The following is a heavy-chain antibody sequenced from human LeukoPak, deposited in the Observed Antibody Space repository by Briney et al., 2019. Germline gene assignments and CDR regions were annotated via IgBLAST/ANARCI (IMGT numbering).Heavy chain of an antibody. J-gene: IGHJ6*04. V-gene: IGHV4-34*01. D-gene: IGHD3-10*01. CDR1: GGSFRGYY. CDR3: ARGGAMVRGVLYYYGMDV. CDR2: INHSGST. Sequence: SETLPITCTAYGGSFRGYYWSWIRQPPGKGLEWIGEINHSGSTNYNPSLKSRVTISVDTSKNQFSLKLSSVTAADTAVYYCARGGAMVRGVLYYYGMDVWGKGTTVTVSS.